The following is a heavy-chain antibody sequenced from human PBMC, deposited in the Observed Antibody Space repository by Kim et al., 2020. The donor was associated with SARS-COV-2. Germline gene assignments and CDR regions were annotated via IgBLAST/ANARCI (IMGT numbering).Heavy chain of an antibody. CDR3: ATWGQYNIGWYNY. V-gene: IGHV3-74*01. CDR1: GFTLSKYW. CDR2: INTDGSDT. D-gene: IGHD6-19*01. J-gene: IGHJ4*02. Sequence: GGSLRLSCVASGFTLSKYWMYWVRQVPGKGLVWIARINTDGSDTCYADSVEGRFIVSRDNVKSTVYLHLNSLGVEDTAIYFCATWGQYNIGWYNYWGQGTLVTVSS.